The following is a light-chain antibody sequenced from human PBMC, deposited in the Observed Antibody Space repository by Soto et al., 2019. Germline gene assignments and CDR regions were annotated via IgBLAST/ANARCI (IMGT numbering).Light chain of an antibody. CDR1: QSINTY. V-gene: IGKV1-39*01. Sequence: DLQMTQSPSSLSASVGDRVTITCRASQSINTYLNWYQQKPGKAPKLLIYAASNLQSGVPSSFTGSGSGPHFTLTISSVQPEDSATYYCQQSYTTPYTFGQGTKLEIK. CDR3: QQSYTTPYT. CDR2: AAS. J-gene: IGKJ2*01.